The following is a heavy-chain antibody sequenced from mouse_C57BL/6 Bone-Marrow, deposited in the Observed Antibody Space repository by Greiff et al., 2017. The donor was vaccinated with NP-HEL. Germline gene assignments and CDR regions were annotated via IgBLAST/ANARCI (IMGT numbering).Heavy chain of an antibody. CDR1: GFTFSDYG. CDR2: ISSGSSTI. V-gene: IGHV5-17*01. CDR3: ARGLRRRDWYFDV. D-gene: IGHD2-4*01. Sequence: EVNVVESGGGLVKPGGSLKLSCAASGFTFSDYGMHWVRQAPEKGLEWVAYISSGSSTIYYADTVKGRFTISRDNAKNTLFLQMTSLRSEDTAMYYCARGLRRRDWYFDVWGTGTTVTVSS. J-gene: IGHJ1*03.